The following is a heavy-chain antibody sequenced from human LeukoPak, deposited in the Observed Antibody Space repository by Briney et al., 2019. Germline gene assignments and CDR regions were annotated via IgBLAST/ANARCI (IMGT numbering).Heavy chain of an antibody. CDR3: ARDYGYDFWSGYYYYFDY. Sequence: GGSLRLSCAASGFTFSGYSMTWVRQAPGKGLEWVSYISSSSSTIYYADSVKGRFTISRDNAKNSLYLQMNSLRAEDTAVYYCARDYGYDFWSGYYYYFDYWGQGTLVTVSS. D-gene: IGHD3-3*01. CDR2: ISSSSSTI. CDR1: GFTFSGYS. V-gene: IGHV3-48*01. J-gene: IGHJ4*02.